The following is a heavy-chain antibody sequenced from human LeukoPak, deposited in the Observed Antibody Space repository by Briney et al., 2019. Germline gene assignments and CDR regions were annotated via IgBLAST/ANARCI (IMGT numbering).Heavy chain of an antibody. CDR2: IKSDGSIT. D-gene: IGHD6-25*01. Sequence: PGGSLRLSCAASGFIFSTYGMHWVRQAPGKGLVWVSRIKSDGSITNYADSVKGRFTISRDNAKNTLYVQMNSLRAEDTAVYYCARVGARLGAFDIWGQGTMVTVSS. V-gene: IGHV3-74*01. J-gene: IGHJ3*02. CDR1: GFIFSTYG. CDR3: ARVGARLGAFDI.